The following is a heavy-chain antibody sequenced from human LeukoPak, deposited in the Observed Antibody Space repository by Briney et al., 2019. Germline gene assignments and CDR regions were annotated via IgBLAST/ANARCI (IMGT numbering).Heavy chain of an antibody. Sequence: SETLSLTCTVSGGPISSYYWSWIRQPAGKGLEWIGRIYTSGSTNYNPSLKSRVTMSVDTSKNQFSLKLSSVTAADTAVYYCATRGYSYGRDAFDIWGQGTMVTVSS. J-gene: IGHJ3*02. CDR1: GGPISSYY. D-gene: IGHD5-18*01. CDR2: IYTSGST. V-gene: IGHV4-4*07. CDR3: ATRGYSYGRDAFDI.